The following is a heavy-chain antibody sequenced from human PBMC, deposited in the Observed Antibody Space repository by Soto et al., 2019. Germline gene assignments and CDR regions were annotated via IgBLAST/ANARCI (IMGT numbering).Heavy chain of an antibody. D-gene: IGHD3-10*01. Sequence: QVQLVESGGGVVQPGRSLRLSCAASGFAFSSHGIHWVRQAPGKGLEWVAVIPYDGNNKYYADSVKGRFTISRDNSKNTVYLQMSSLRAEDTAVYYCARQGPPARGGTSFDPWGQGPLVIVSS. CDR1: GFAFSSHG. V-gene: IGHV3-30*03. CDR2: IPYDGNNK. CDR3: ARQGPPARGGTSFDP. J-gene: IGHJ5*02.